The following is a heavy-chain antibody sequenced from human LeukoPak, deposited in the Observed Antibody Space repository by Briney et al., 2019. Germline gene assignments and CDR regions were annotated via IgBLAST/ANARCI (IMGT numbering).Heavy chain of an antibody. CDR2: ISYDGSNK. V-gene: IGHV3-30-3*01. J-gene: IGHJ4*02. CDR3: ARGHGYWSSTSCSGGIVY. D-gene: IGHD2-2*01. CDR1: GFTFCSYA. Sequence: PGGSLRLSCAASGFTFCSYAMHWVRQAPGKGLEWVAVISYDGSNKYYADSVKGRFTISRDNSKNTLYLQMNSLRAEDTAVYYCARGHGYWSSTSCSGGIVYWGQGTLVTVSS.